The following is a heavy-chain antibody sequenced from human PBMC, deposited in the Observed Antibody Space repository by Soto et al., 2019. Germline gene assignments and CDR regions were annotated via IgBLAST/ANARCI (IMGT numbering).Heavy chain of an antibody. V-gene: IGHV5-51*01. Sequence: GESLKISCKGSGYSFTSYWIGWVRQMPGKGLEWMGIIYPGDSDTRYSPSFQGQVTISADKPISTAYLQWSSLKASDTAMYYCARHVPATVEGYYYYYYMDVWGKGTTVTVSS. CDR3: ARHVPATVEGYYYYYYMDV. J-gene: IGHJ6*03. CDR1: GYSFTSYW. CDR2: IYPGDSDT. D-gene: IGHD4-4*01.